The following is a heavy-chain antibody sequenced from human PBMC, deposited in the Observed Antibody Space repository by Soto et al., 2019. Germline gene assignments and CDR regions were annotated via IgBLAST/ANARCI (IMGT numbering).Heavy chain of an antibody. D-gene: IGHD6-19*01. CDR1: RFTFSTYT. CDR3: VRDPHTSGRYEWVSMTLSIDFDY. Sequence: PGGSLRLSXAASRFTFSTYTMHWVRQAPGKGLEWVAVTSYDGHDKYYADSVKGRFTISRDNSKSTLYLQMNSLKIEDTAVYYCVRDPHTSGRYEWVSMTLSIDFDYWGQGTQVTVSS. V-gene: IGHV3-30-3*01. J-gene: IGHJ4*02. CDR2: TSYDGHDK.